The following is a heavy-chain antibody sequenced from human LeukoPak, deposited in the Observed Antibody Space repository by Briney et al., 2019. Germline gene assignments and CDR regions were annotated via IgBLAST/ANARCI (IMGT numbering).Heavy chain of an antibody. Sequence: GASVKVSCKASGGTFSSYAISWVRQAPGQGLEWMGRIIPIFGTANYAQKFQGRVTITADKSTSTAYMELSSLRSEDTAVYYCASAGAAMVTNWGQGTLVTVPS. CDR2: IIPIFGTA. V-gene: IGHV1-69*06. CDR3: ASAGAAMVTN. D-gene: IGHD5-18*01. CDR1: GGTFSSYA. J-gene: IGHJ4*02.